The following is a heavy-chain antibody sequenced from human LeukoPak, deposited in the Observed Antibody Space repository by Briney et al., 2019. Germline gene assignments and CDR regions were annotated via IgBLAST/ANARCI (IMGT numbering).Heavy chain of an antibody. J-gene: IGHJ4*02. CDR2: INHSGST. CDR3: ARGVRRIAARPLDY. D-gene: IGHD6-6*01. CDR1: GGSFSGYY. Sequence: SETLSLTCAVYGGSFSGYYWSWIRQPPGKGLEWIGEINHSGSTNYNPSLKSRVTISVDTSKNQFSLKLSSVTAADTAVYYCARGVRRIAARPLDYWGQGTLVTVSS. V-gene: IGHV4-34*01.